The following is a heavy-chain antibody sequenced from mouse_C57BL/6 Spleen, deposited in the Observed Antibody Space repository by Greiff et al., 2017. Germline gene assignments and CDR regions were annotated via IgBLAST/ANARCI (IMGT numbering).Heavy chain of an antibody. V-gene: IGHV1-52*01. J-gene: IGHJ2*01. Sequence: VQLQQPGAELVRPGSSVKLSCKASGYTFTSYWMHWVKQRPIQGLEWIGNIDPSDSETHYNQKFKDKATLTVDKSSSTAYMQLSSLTSEDSAVYYCARKAIYGNYPDYWGQGTTLTVSS. CDR2: IDPSDSET. CDR3: ARKAIYGNYPDY. D-gene: IGHD2-1*01. CDR1: GYTFTSYW.